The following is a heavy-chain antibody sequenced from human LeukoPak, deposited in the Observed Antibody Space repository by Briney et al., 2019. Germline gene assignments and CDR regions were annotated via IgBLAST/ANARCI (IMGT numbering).Heavy chain of an antibody. D-gene: IGHD5-24*01. CDR2: IYYSGST. CDR1: GGSISSGGYY. J-gene: IGHJ4*02. CDR3: ARLEMATMGGYYFDY. V-gene: IGHV4-31*03. Sequence: SETLSLTCTVSGGSISSGGYYWSWIRQHPGKGLEWIGYIYYSGSTYYHPSLKSRVTISVDTSKNQFSLKLSSVTAADTAVYYCARLEMATMGGYYFDYWGQGTLVTVSS.